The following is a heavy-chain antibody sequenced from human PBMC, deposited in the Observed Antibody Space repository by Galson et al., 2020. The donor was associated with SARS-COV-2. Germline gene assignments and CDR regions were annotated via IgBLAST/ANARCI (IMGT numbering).Heavy chain of an antibody. D-gene: IGHD1-26*01. Sequence: GGSLRLSCAASGFTFSSYAMHWVRQAPGKGLEWVAVISYDGSNKYYADSVKGRFTISRDNSKNTLYLQMNSLRAEDTAVYYCARMYSGSYFGNFDYWGQGTLVTVSS. J-gene: IGHJ4*02. V-gene: IGHV3-30*04. CDR1: GFTFSSYA. CDR3: ARMYSGSYFGNFDY. CDR2: ISYDGSNK.